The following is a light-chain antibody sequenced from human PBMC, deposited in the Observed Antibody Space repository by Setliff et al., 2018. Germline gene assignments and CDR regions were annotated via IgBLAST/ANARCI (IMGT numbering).Light chain of an antibody. J-gene: IGLJ1*01. CDR3: SSYAGSSTIYV. CDR2: DVS. Sequence: QSALTQPASVSGSPGQSITISCTGTSSDVGGYDYVSWYQQHPDKAPKLMIFDVSNRPSGVSNRFSGSKSGNTASLTISGLQAEDEADYYCSSYAGSSTIYVFGTGTKGTVL. V-gene: IGLV2-14*03. CDR1: SSDVGGYDY.